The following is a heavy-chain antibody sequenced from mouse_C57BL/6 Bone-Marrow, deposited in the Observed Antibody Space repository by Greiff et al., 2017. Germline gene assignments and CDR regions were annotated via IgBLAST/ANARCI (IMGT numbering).Heavy chain of an antibody. CDR1: GYTFTSYW. J-gene: IGHJ1*03. CDR2: IHPNSGST. CDR3: ARKGGYYYGSSYWYFDV. V-gene: IGHV1-64*01. D-gene: IGHD1-1*01. Sequence: QVQLQQPGAELVKPGASVKLSCKASGYTFTSYWMHWVKQRPGQGLEWIGMIHPNSGSTNYNEKFKSKATLTVDKSSSTAYMQLSSLTSEGSAVYDCARKGGYYYGSSYWYFDVWGTGTTVTVSS.